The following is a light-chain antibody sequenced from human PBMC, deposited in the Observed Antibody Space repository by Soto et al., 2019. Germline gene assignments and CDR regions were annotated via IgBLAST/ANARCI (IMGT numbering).Light chain of an antibody. CDR1: SGDIGGYNS. Sequence: QCALTQPASGSGSPGQSITISCTGTSGDIGGYNSVSWYQQHPGKAPKLLIYEVVKLPSGVSNRFSGSKSGYSASLTISGLQADDEADYYCSSFTGSSTWVFGGGTQLTVL. V-gene: IGLV2-14*01. CDR3: SSFTGSSTWV. J-gene: IGLJ3*02. CDR2: EVV.